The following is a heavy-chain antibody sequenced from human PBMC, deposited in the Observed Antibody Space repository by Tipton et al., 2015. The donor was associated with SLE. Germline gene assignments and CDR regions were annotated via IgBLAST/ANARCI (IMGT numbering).Heavy chain of an antibody. CDR2: ISGSGGST. CDR3: AKVGYCSSTSCYQDAFDI. J-gene: IGHJ3*02. V-gene: IGHV3-23*01. Sequence: SLRLSCAASGFTFSSYAMSWVRQAPGKGLEWVSAISGSGGSTYYADSVKGRFTISRDNSKNTLYLQMNSLRAEDTAVYYCAKVGYCSSTSCYQDAFDIWGQGTMVTVSS. D-gene: IGHD2-2*03. CDR1: GFTFSSYA.